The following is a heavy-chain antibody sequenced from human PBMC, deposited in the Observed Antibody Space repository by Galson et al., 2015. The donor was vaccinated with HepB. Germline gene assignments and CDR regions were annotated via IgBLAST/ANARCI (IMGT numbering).Heavy chain of an antibody. CDR2: IYYSGST. V-gene: IGHV4-30-4*01. CDR3: ARAQNDYCTNGVCSAGYYYYYMDV. D-gene: IGHD2-8*01. J-gene: IGHJ6*03. Sequence: LTCTVSGGSISSGDYYWSWIRQPPGKGLEWIGHIYYSGSTYYNPSLKSRVTISVDTSKNQFSLKLSSVTAADTAVYYCARAQNDYCTNGVCSAGYYYYYMDVWGKGTTVTVSS. CDR1: GGSISSGDYY.